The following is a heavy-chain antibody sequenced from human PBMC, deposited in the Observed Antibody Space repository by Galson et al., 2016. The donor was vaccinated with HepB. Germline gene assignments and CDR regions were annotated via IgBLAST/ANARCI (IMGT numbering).Heavy chain of an antibody. D-gene: IGHD6-13*01. J-gene: IGHJ4*02. CDR3: ARSDGSSWLYDY. CDR2: TYYRSKWSN. V-gene: IGHV6-1*01. CDR1: GDSVSSDSAG. Sequence: CAISGDSVSSDSAGWNWIRQSPSRGLEWLGRTYYRSKWSNDYAISVKSRITIDPDTSKNQFSLQLNSVTPDDTAVYYCARSDGSSWLYDYWGQGTLVTVSS.